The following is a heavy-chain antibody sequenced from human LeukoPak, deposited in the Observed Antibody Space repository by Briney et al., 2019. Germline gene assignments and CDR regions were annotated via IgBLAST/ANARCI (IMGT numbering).Heavy chain of an antibody. CDR1: GGSISSGGYY. D-gene: IGHD3-22*01. Sequence: SQTLSLTCTVSGGSISSGGYYWSWIRQHPGKGLEWIGYIYYSGSTYYNPSLKSRVTISVDTSKNQFSLKLSSVTAADTAVYYCARVVQQYYYDSSGYTFDYWGQGILVSVSS. J-gene: IGHJ4*02. CDR2: IYYSGST. CDR3: ARVVQQYYYDSSGYTFDY. V-gene: IGHV4-31*03.